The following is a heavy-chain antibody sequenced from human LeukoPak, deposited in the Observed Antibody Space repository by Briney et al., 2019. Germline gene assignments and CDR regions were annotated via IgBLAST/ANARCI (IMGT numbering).Heavy chain of an antibody. D-gene: IGHD2-21*01. J-gene: IGHJ4*02. CDR3: AKAPSHQFRLPIDY. CDR2: LSGSGGNT. CDR1: GFTFSSYA. Sequence: GGSLRLSCAASGFTFSSYAMSWVRQAPGKGLEWVSGLSGSGGNTYYADSVKGRLTISRDNSKNTLYLQMNSLRAEDTAVYYCAKAPSHQFRLPIDYWGQGTLVTVSS. V-gene: IGHV3-23*01.